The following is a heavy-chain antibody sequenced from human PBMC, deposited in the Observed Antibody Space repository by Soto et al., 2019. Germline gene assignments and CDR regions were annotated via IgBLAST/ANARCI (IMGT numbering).Heavy chain of an antibody. D-gene: IGHD3-3*01. V-gene: IGHV1-18*01. CDR1: GYTFTSYG. Sequence: ASVKVSCKASGYTFTSYGISWVRQAPGQGLEWMGWISAYNGNTNYAQKLQGRVTMTTATSTSTAYMELRILRSDDTVVYYCAREHDFWSRSFDPWGQGTLVTVSS. J-gene: IGHJ5*02. CDR2: ISAYNGNT. CDR3: AREHDFWSRSFDP.